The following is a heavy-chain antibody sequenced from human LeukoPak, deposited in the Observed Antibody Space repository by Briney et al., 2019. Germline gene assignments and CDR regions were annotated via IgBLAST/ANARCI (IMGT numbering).Heavy chain of an antibody. CDR2: INHSGST. CDR1: GGSFSGYY. Sequence: LETLSLTCAVYGGSFSGYYWSWIRQPPGKGLEWIGEINHSGSTNYNPSLKSRVTISVDTSKNQFSLKLSSVTAADTAVYYCARGFYYYGSGSYYQRYYYYYMDVWGKGTTVTVSS. V-gene: IGHV4-34*01. J-gene: IGHJ6*03. D-gene: IGHD3-10*01. CDR3: ARGFYYYGSGSYYQRYYYYYMDV.